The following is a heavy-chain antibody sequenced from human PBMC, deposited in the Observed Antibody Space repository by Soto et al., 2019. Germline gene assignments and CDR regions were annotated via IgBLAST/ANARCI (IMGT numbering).Heavy chain of an antibody. J-gene: IGHJ6*02. CDR3: ARAAYYDYVWGSYRYPHIDV. D-gene: IGHD3-16*02. Sequence: QLQLQESGPGLVKPSETLSLTCTVSGGSISSSSYYWGWIRQPPGKGLEWIGSIYYSGSTYYNPSLKSRVTISVDTSKNQFSLKLSSVTAADTAVYYCARAAYYDYVWGSYRYPHIDVWGQGTTVTVSS. CDR2: IYYSGST. V-gene: IGHV4-39*01. CDR1: GGSISSSSYY.